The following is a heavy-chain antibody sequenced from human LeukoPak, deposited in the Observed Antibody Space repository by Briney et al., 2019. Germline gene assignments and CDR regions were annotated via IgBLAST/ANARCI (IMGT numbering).Heavy chain of an antibody. CDR2: IFGSGGSP. J-gene: IGHJ4*02. Sequence: PGGSLRLSCEASGFTFGSHAMYWVRQAPGKGLEWVAGIFGSGGSPHYADPVKGRFTISRDNPRNTVYLQINSLRAEDTAVYYCGKTTVGYSSGQKPAWPVDYWGQGTLVTVSS. CDR3: GKTTVGYSSGQKPAWPVDY. D-gene: IGHD5-18*01. V-gene: IGHV3-23*01. CDR1: GFTFGSHA.